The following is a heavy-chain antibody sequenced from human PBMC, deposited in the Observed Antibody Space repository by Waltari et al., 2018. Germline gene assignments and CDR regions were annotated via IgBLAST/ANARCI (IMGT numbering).Heavy chain of an antibody. Sequence: EVQLVESGGVVVQPGGSLRLSCAASGFTFDDYTVHWVRQAPGKGLEWVSLISWDGGSTYYADSVKGRFTISRDNSKNSLYLQMNSLRTEDTALYYCAKDISMKGSGWSDDAFDIWGQGTMVTVSS. D-gene: IGHD6-19*01. V-gene: IGHV3-43*01. CDR3: AKDISMKGSGWSDDAFDI. CDR2: ISWDGGST. J-gene: IGHJ3*02. CDR1: GFTFDDYT.